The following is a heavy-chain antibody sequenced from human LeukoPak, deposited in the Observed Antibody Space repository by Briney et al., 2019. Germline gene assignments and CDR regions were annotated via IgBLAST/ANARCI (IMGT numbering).Heavy chain of an antibody. CDR3: AGGPSQIWFGDFTSYDY. D-gene: IGHD3-10*01. V-gene: IGHV1-24*01. J-gene: IGHJ4*02. CDR2: FDPEDGET. CDR1: GYTLTELS. Sequence: GASVKVSCKVSGYTLTELSMHWVRQAPGKGLEWMGGFDPEDGETIYAQKFQGRVTITADESTSTAYMELSSLRSEDTAVYYCAGGPSQIWFGDFTSYDYWGQGTLVTVSS.